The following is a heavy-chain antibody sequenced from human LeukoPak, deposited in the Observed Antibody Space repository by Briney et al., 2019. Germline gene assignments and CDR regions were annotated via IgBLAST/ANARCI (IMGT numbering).Heavy chain of an antibody. CDR3: AREGYGDYFFDY. CDR1: GYTFTSYY. J-gene: IGHJ4*02. Sequence: ASVKVSCKASGYTFTSYYMHWVRQAPGQGLEWMGIINPSGGSTSYAQKFQGRVTMTRDMSTSTVYMELSSLRSEDTAVYYCAREGYGDYFFDYWCQGTLVTVSS. V-gene: IGHV1-46*01. D-gene: IGHD4-17*01. CDR2: INPSGGST.